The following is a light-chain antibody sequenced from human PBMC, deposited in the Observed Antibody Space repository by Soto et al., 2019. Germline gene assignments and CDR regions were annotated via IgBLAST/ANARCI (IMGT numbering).Light chain of an antibody. CDR2: DVS. Sequence: QSVLTQPASVSGSPGQSITVSCTGSTSDVGRYKSVSWYQHHPGTAPKLLIYDVSKRPSGVSSRFSGSRSGNTASLTISGLKTEDEADYYCSSLTSSTTYVFGTGTKXTV. V-gene: IGLV2-14*03. J-gene: IGLJ1*01. CDR1: TSDVGRYKS. CDR3: SSLTSSTTYV.